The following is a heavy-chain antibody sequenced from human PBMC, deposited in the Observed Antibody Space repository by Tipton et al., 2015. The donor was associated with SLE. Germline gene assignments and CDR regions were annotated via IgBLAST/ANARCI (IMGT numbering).Heavy chain of an antibody. CDR3: ARELNWGSQSYFDY. V-gene: IGHV3-53*04. J-gene: IGHJ4*02. D-gene: IGHD7-27*01. Sequence: SLRLSCAASGFTVSSNYMSWVRQAPGKGLEWVSVIYSGGSTYYADSVKGRFTISRHNSKNTLYLQMNSLRAEDTAVYYCARELNWGSQSYFDYWGQGTLVTFSS. CDR1: GFTVSSNY. CDR2: IYSGGST.